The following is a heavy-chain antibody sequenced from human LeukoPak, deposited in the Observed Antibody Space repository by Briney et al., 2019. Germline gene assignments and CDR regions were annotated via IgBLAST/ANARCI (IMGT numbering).Heavy chain of an antibody. CDR3: ARDINGDYSY. D-gene: IGHD4-17*01. J-gene: IGHJ4*02. CDR1: GFTFSSYA. CDR2: ISGSGGNT. Sequence: GSLRLSCAASGFTFSSYAMSWVRQAPGKGLEWVSGISGSGGNTYYVDSVKGRFTISRDNSRNTLYLQMNNLRAEDTAVYYCARDINGDYSYWGQGTLVTVSS. V-gene: IGHV3-23*01.